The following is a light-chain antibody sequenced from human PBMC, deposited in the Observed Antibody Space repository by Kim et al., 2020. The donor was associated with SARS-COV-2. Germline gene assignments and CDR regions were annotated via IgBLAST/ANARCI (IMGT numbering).Light chain of an antibody. CDR1: SSDIGGYNF. V-gene: IGLV2-8*01. CDR3: SSYADTNNLI. CDR2: EVT. J-gene: IGLJ2*01. Sequence: QSALTQPPSASGSPGQSVTFSCTGSSSDIGGYNFVSWYQQHPGEPPKLLISEVTKRPSVVPPRFSGSKSGNTASLTVSGLQAEDEADYYCSSYADTNNLIFGGGTQLTVL.